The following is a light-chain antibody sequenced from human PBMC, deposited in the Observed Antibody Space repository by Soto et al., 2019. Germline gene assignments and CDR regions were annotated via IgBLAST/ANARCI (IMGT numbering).Light chain of an antibody. CDR2: AAT. Sequence: DLQMTQSPSSLSASVGDRVTVTCRASQSISSYLNWYQQKPGTAPKLLIYAATSLQSGVPSRFSGSGSGTDFSVTISSLQPEDFATYYCQQSYSTPYTFGQGTKLEIK. J-gene: IGKJ2*01. CDR3: QQSYSTPYT. CDR1: QSISSY. V-gene: IGKV1-39*01.